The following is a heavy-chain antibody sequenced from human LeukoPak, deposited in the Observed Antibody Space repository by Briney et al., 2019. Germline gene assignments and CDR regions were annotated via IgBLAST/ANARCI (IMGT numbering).Heavy chain of an antibody. Sequence: SGPTLVKPTQTLTLSCTFSGFSLSTSGVGVGWIRQPPGKALACLALIYWNDDKRYSPSLKSRLTITKDTSKNQVVLTMTNMDPVDTATYYCAHSAYSGGPTPFDSWGPGTLVTVSS. V-gene: IGHV2-5*01. D-gene: IGHD2-15*01. CDR3: AHSAYSGGPTPFDS. J-gene: IGHJ4*02. CDR2: IYWNDDK. CDR1: GFSLSTSGVG.